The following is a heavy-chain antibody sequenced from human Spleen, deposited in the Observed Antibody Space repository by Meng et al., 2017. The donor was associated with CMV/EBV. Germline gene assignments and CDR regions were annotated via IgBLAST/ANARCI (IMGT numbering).Heavy chain of an antibody. CDR1: GFSPRTSGGG. CDR2: IYWNDDK. V-gene: IGHV2-5*01. D-gene: IGHD3-9*01. Sequence: CPVSGFSPRTSGGGGGWIRQPPGKALGWLALIYWNDDKRYSPSLKSRLTITKDTSKNQVVLTMTNMDPVDTATYYCAHRRDILTGYYWGQGTLVTVSS. CDR3: AHRRDILTGYY. J-gene: IGHJ4*02.